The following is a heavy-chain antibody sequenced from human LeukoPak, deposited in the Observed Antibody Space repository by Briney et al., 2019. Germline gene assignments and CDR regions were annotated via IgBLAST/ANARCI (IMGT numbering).Heavy chain of an antibody. V-gene: IGHV1-46*01. CDR3: ARIYTVTSAFDY. Sequence: ASVKVSCKASGYTFTGYYMHWVRQAPGQGLEWMGLINPSGGSTSYAQKFQGRVTMTRDMSTSTVYMELSSLRSEDTAVYYCARIYTVTSAFDYWGQGTLVTVSS. J-gene: IGHJ4*02. CDR2: INPSGGST. D-gene: IGHD4-17*01. CDR1: GYTFTGYY.